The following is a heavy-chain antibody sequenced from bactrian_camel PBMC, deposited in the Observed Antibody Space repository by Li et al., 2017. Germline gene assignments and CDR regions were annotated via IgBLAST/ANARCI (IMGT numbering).Heavy chain of an antibody. CDR1: GYTYSSYS. V-gene: IGHV3-3*01. CDR2: IGPTSGAN. J-gene: IGHJ4*01. CDR3: AAREPKYGCGLTRRSFKY. D-gene: IGHD5*01. Sequence: HVQLVESGGGSVEAGGSLRLSCVVSGYTYSSYSMAWFRQAPGKEREPVANIGPTSGANYYADSVKGRFTISHDNAMTTAYLHMSNLQPEDTAMYYCAAREPKYGCGLTRRSFKYWGQGTQVTVS.